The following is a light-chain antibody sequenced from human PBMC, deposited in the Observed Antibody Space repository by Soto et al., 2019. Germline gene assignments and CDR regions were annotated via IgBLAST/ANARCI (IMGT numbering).Light chain of an antibody. J-gene: IGKJ2*01. CDR1: QSVLYSSNNKNY. Sequence: DIVMTQSPDSLAVSLGERATVNCKSSQSVLYSSNNKNYLAWYQQKPGQPPKLLIYWASIRESGVPDRFSGSGSGTDFPLTISSLQAEDVAVYYCQQYYSTPPTFGQGTKLELK. CDR3: QQYYSTPPT. V-gene: IGKV4-1*01. CDR2: WAS.